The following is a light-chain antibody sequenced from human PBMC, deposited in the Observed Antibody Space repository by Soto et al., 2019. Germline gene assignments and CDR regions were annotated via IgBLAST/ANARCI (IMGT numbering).Light chain of an antibody. J-gene: IGLJ1*01. CDR3: SSYTSTSTYV. Sequence: QSALTQPASVSGSPGQSITISCTGTTSDVGGHDFVSWYQQHPGEAPKLMIYDVTYRPSGVSNRFSGSKSGNTASLTISGLQVEDEADYFCSSYTSTSTYVFGTGTKVTVL. V-gene: IGLV2-14*03. CDR1: TSDVGGHDF. CDR2: DVT.